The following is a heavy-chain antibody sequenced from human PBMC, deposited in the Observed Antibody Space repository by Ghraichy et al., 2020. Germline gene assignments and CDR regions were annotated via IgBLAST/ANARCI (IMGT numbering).Heavy chain of an antibody. Sequence: GGSLRLSCAASGFTFSSYWMSWVRQAPGKGLEWVANIKQDGSEKYYVDSVKGRFTISRDNAKNSLYLQMNSLRAEDTAVYYCAREVDSGWSPLGYWGQGTLVTVSS. CDR1: GFTFSSYW. CDR2: IKQDGSEK. CDR3: AREVDSGWSPLGY. J-gene: IGHJ4*02. D-gene: IGHD6-19*01. V-gene: IGHV3-7*03.